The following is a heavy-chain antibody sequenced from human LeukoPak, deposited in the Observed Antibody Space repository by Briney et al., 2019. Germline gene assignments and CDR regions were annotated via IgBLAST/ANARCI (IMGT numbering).Heavy chain of an antibody. CDR2: IGGGSSTI. CDR3: ARDTIYCFDY. CDR1: GFTFSTYS. Sequence: GGSLRLSCAASGFTFSTYSMNWVRQAPGEGLEWVSYIGGGSSTIYYADSVKGRFTISRDNAKNSLYLQMNSLRDEDTAVYYCARDTIYCFDYWGQGTLVTVSS. J-gene: IGHJ4*02. D-gene: IGHD2-2*02. V-gene: IGHV3-48*02.